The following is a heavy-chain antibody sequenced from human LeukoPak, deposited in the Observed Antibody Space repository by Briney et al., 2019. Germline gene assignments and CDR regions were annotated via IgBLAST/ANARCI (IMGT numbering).Heavy chain of an antibody. V-gene: IGHV3-23*01. CDR3: AKSLTGGDSYYFDY. Sequence: GGSLRLSCAASGFTFSSYAVSWVRQAPGKGLEWVSAISGSGGSTYYADSAKGRFTISRDNSKNTLYLQMNSLRAEDTAVYYCAKSLTGGDSYYFDYWGQGTLVTVSS. J-gene: IGHJ4*02. CDR1: GFTFSSYA. D-gene: IGHD2-21*02. CDR2: ISGSGGST.